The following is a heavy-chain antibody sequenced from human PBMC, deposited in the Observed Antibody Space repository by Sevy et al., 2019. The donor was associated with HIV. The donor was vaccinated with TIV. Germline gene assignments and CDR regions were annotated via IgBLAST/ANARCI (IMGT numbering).Heavy chain of an antibody. Sequence: SETLSLTCTVSGASISSYYWSWIRQPPGRGLEWIGYISDSGSTTYHPSLKSRVTIALDSSENQFSLKLNSVTAADTAFYYCARTPATTAVDYYFQEHKYYFDYWGQGALVTVSS. CDR2: ISDSGST. J-gene: IGHJ4*02. D-gene: IGHD3-22*01. V-gene: IGHV4-59*01. CDR1: GASISSYY. CDR3: ARTPATTAVDYYFQEHKYYFDY.